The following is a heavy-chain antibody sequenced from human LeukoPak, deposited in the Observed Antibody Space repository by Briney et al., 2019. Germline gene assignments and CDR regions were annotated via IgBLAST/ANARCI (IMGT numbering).Heavy chain of an antibody. CDR1: GDSISSGRHY. CDR3: VREGGGY. J-gene: IGHJ4*02. D-gene: IGHD3-16*01. Sequence: SETLSLTCTVSGDSISSGRHYWSWIRQHPGKGLEWLGNMLYSGGTYYNPSLKNRLTISAYPSGNILYLKLPSVPAADTAVYYCVREGGGYWGQGTLVTVSS. V-gene: IGHV4-31*03. CDR2: MLYSGGT.